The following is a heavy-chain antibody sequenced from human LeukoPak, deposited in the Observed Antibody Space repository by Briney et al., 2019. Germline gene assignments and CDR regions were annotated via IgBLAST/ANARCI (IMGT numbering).Heavy chain of an antibody. CDR2: IYATGNT. Sequence: SETLSLTCAVYGGSFSGYYWNWVRQPPGKGLEWIGRIYATGNTNYSPSLWRRVTISVDTSKNQFSLRLHSVTAADTAIYYCARDRSYYSDTGTDYWGQGALVTVSS. CDR3: ARDRSYYSDTGTDY. V-gene: IGHV4-4*08. D-gene: IGHD3-22*01. J-gene: IGHJ4*02. CDR1: GGSFSGYY.